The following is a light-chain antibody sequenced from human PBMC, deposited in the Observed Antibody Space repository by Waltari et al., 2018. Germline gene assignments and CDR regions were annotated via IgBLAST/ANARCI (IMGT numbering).Light chain of an antibody. CDR2: DAS. Sequence: EIVLTQSQATLSLSPGERATISCRASQSVRSYLALYQHKPGHTPRLLIHDASNSATGIPARFSGSGSGTDFTLTISILEPEDFAVYYCLQRHKWPLTFGGGTKVEIK. J-gene: IGKJ4*01. CDR1: QSVRSY. V-gene: IGKV3-11*01. CDR3: LQRHKWPLT.